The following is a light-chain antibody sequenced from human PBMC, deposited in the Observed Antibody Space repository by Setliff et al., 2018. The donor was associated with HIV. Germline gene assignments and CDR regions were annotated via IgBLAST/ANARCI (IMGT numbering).Light chain of an antibody. Sequence: QSALTQPASVSGSPGQSITISCTGTSSDIGRYNLVSWYQQYPGKAPKLMIYQATKRPSGVSNRFSGSKSGNTASLTISVLQAEDEADYYCCSNTGRNSYVFGSGTKVTVL. V-gene: IGLV2-23*01. CDR1: SSDIGRYNL. J-gene: IGLJ1*01. CDR3: CSNTGRNSYV. CDR2: QAT.